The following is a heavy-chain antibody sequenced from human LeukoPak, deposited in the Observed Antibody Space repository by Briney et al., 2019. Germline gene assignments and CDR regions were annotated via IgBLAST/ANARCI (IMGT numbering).Heavy chain of an antibody. CDR3: ARGAGYNCPYYFDY. V-gene: IGHV4-39*07. CDR2: IYDSGST. D-gene: IGHD5-24*01. CDR1: GGSIRSSYYY. Sequence: SETLSLTCTVSGGSIRSSYYYWGWIRQPPGKGLEWIGSIYDSGSTYYNPSLKSRVTISVDTSKNQFSLKLNSVTAADTAVYYCARGAGYNCPYYFDYWGHGTLVTVSS. J-gene: IGHJ4*01.